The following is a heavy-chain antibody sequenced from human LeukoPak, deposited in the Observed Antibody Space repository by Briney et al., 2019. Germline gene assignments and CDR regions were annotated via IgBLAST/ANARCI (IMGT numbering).Heavy chain of an antibody. V-gene: IGHV3-7*01. D-gene: IGHD1-26*01. CDR3: VRGGSYTFDP. CDR2: IKEDGSEK. CDR1: GFTLIHYW. Sequence: GGSLRLSCSAFGFTLIHYWMTWVRQAPGKGLEWVASIKEDGSEKSYVDSVKGRFTISRDNAKNSLYLQMNSLGAEGTAVYYCVRGGSYTFDPWGQGILVTVSS. J-gene: IGHJ5*02.